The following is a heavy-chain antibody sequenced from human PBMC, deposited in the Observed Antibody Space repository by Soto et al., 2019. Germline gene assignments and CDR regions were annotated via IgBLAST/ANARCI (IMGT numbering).Heavy chain of an antibody. CDR3: AKPSQGALYDYGMDV. Sequence: EVQLLESGGGLVQPGGSLRLSCAASEFTFSSYAMSWVRQAPGKGLEWVSGISGSGGSTYYADSVKGRFTISRDNSKNMLYLQMNSLRAEDTAVYYCAKPSQGALYDYGMDVWGQGTTVTVSS. V-gene: IGHV3-23*01. J-gene: IGHJ6*02. CDR1: EFTFSSYA. CDR2: ISGSGGST.